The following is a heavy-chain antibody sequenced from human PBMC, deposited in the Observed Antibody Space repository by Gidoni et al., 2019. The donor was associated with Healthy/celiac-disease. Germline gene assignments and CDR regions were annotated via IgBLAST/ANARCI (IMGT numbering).Heavy chain of an antibody. D-gene: IGHD6-6*01. CDR2: ISGSGGST. CDR1: GFTFSSYA. J-gene: IGHJ6*02. CDR3: AGSSIAARGAYYYYYGMDV. V-gene: IGHV3-23*01. Sequence: EVQLLESGGGLVQPGGSLRLSCAASGFTFSSYAMRWVRQAPGKGLEWVSAISGSGGSTYYADSVKGRFTISRDNSKNTLYLQMNSLRAEDTAVYYCAGSSIAARGAYYYYYGMDVWGQGTTVTVSS.